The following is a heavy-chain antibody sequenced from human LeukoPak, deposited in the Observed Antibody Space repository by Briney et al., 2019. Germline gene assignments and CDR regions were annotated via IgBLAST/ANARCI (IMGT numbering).Heavy chain of an antibody. D-gene: IGHD6-13*01. CDR2: IYYSGST. Sequence: SQTLSLTCTVSGGSIRSYYWSWIRQPPGKGLEWIGYIYYSGSTNYNPSLKSRVTISVDTSKNQFSLKLSSVTAADTAVYYCARVYYSSSYDYWYFDLWGRGTLVTVSS. J-gene: IGHJ2*01. CDR3: ARVYYSSSYDYWYFDL. V-gene: IGHV4-59*01. CDR1: GGSIRSYY.